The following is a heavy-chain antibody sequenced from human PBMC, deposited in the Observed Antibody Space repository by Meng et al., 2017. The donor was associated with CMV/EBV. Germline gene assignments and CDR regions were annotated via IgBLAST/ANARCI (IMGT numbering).Heavy chain of an antibody. CDR2: INPNSGGT. V-gene: IGHV1-2*02. CDR1: GYTFTGYY. D-gene: IGHD3-10*01. CDR3: ASGLGKGHHYGISAERFGELLSLGY. Sequence: ASVKVSCKASGYTFTGYYMHWVRQAPGQGLEWMGWINPNSGGTNYAQKFQGRVTMTRDTSISTAYMELSRLRSEDTAVYYCASGLGKGHHYGISAERFGELLSLGYWGQGTLVTVSS. J-gene: IGHJ4*02.